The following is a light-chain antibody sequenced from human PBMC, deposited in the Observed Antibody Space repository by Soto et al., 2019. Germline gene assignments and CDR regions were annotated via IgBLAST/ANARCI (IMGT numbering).Light chain of an antibody. V-gene: IGLV2-14*03. CDR1: SSDFGAYNY. J-gene: IGLJ3*02. CDR2: YVN. CDR3: SSYTTSNTLWV. Sequence: QSALTQPASVSGSPGQSITISCTGTSSDFGAYNYVSWYQQYPGKAPKLVIYYVNNRPSGVSNRFSGSKSGNTASLTISGLQAEDEADYYCSSYTTSNTLWVFGGGTKVTVL.